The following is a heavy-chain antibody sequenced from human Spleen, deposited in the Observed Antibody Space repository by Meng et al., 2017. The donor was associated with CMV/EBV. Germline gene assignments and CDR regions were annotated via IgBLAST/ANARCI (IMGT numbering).Heavy chain of an antibody. J-gene: IGHJ4*02. Sequence: GESLKISCAASGFTFNYHSMNWVRQAPGKGQEWVSYISYSGTITYYADSVKGRFSITRDNAKNSQYLPMNSLRVEDKAVYYLWRRSVGDRPDLDYWGQGTLVTVSS. CDR2: ISYSGTIT. D-gene: IGHD1-14*01. V-gene: IGHV3-48*04. CDR3: WRRSVGDRPDLDY. CDR1: GFTFNYHS.